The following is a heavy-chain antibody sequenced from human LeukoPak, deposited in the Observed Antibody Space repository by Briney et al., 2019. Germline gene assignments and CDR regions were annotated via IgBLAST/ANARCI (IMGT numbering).Heavy chain of an antibody. Sequence: ASVKVSCKASGYTFTSYAMNWVRQAPGQGLEWMGWINTNTGNPTYAQGFTGRFVFSLDTSVSTAYLQISSLKAEDTAVYYCARVAKLELRTALGHWGQGTLVTVSS. CDR2: INTNTGNP. J-gene: IGHJ4*02. D-gene: IGHD1-7*01. CDR3: ARVAKLELRTALGH. CDR1: GYTFTSYA. V-gene: IGHV7-4-1*02.